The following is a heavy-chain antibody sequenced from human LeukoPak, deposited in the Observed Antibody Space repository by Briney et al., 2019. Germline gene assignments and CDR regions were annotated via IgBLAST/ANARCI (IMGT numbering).Heavy chain of an antibody. CDR3: AKSVKKDIVVVPAFYYYYYMDV. V-gene: IGHV3-23*01. D-gene: IGHD2-2*01. Sequence: PGGSLRLSCAASGFTFSSYAMSWVRQAPGKGLEWVSAISGSGGSTYYADSVKGRFTISRDNSKNTLYLQMNSLRAEDTAVYYCAKSVKKDIVVVPAFYYYYYMDVWGKGTTVTVSS. J-gene: IGHJ6*03. CDR2: ISGSGGST. CDR1: GFTFSSYA.